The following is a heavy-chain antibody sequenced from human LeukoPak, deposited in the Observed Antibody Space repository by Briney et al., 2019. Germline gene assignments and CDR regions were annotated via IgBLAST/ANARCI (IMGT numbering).Heavy chain of an antibody. Sequence: SETLSLTCAVYGGSFSGYYWSWIRQPPGKGLEWLGEINHSGSTNYNPSLKSRVTISVDTSKNQFSLKLSSVTAADTAVYYCARGRDNRLVPQYGMDVWGKGTTVTVSS. V-gene: IGHV4-34*01. CDR1: GGSFSGYY. D-gene: IGHD1-1*01. CDR2: INHSGST. CDR3: ARGRDNRLVPQYGMDV. J-gene: IGHJ6*04.